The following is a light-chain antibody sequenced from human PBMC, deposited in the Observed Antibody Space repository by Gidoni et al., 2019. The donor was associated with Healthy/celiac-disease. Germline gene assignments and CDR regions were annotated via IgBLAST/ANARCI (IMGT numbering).Light chain of an antibody. V-gene: IGKV3-11*01. CDR1: QSVSSY. J-gene: IGKJ4*01. CDR2: DAS. CDR3: QQRSNWLPLT. Sequence: IVLTQSPATPSLSPGERATLSCRASQSVSSYLAWYQQKPGQAPRLLSYDASNRATGIPARFSGSGSGTDFTLTISILEPEDFAVYYCQQRSNWLPLTFGGGTKVEFK.